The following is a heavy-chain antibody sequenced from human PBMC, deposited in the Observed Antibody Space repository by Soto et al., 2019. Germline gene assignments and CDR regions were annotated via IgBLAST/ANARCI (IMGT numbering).Heavy chain of an antibody. Sequence: AVKVSCKASGGTFSSYAISWVRQAPGQGLEWMGGIIPIFGTANYAQKFQGRVTITADKSTSTAYMELSSLRSEDTAVYYCALGVGYSKPPWYFDYWGQRTLVIVSS. V-gene: IGHV1-69*06. CDR1: GGTFSSYA. J-gene: IGHJ4*02. CDR3: ALGVGYSKPPWYFDY. CDR2: IIPIFGTA. D-gene: IGHD4-4*01.